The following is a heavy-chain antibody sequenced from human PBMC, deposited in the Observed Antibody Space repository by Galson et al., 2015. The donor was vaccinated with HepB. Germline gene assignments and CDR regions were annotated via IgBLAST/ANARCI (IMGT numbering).Heavy chain of an antibody. CDR2: IRTSSTHI. V-gene: IGHV3-21*01. D-gene: IGHD6-19*01. J-gene: IGHJ4*02. CDR1: GFIFSSYK. CDR3: AREYRYTRGWSIDY. Sequence: PLRLSCAASGFIFSSYKMNWVRQAPGKGLEWVSSIRTSSTHISYADSVKGRFTISRDNAKSSLYLQMNSLRAEDTAVYYCAREYRYTRGWSIDYWGQGALVTVSS.